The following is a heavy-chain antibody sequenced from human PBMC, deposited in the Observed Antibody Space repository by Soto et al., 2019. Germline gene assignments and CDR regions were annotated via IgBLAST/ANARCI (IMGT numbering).Heavy chain of an antibody. CDR1: GFIFSSYG. CDR2: IWYDGSHK. V-gene: IGHV3-33*01. CDR3: ARDERAYSSSCDY. D-gene: IGHD6-13*01. Sequence: QVQLVESGGGVVQPGRSLRLSCEASGFIFSSYGMHWVRQAPGEGLEWVAVIWYDGSHKYYADSVKGRFTISRDISKNQLYLQMNSLRAEATAVYYCARDERAYSSSCDYWCQGTLVTVS. J-gene: IGHJ4*02.